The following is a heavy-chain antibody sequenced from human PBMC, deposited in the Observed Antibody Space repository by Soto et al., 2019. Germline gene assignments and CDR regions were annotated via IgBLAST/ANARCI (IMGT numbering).Heavy chain of an antibody. CDR3: ASDLTIGGFFDS. CDR2: IHYTGRT. Sequence: SETLSLTCTVSGASINSYYWNWIRQPTGKELEWIGYIHYTGRTNCNPSLKSRITMSVDTSKNQFSLRLSSVTAADTAIYYCASDLTIGGFFDSWGQGTLVTVSS. CDR1: GASINSYY. V-gene: IGHV4-59*01. D-gene: IGHD3-16*01. J-gene: IGHJ5*01.